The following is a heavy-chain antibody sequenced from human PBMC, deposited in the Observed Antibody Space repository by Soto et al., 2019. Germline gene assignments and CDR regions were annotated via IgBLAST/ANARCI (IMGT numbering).Heavy chain of an antibody. CDR2: IWYDGSNT. CDR3: ARDFSMVIVAPGY. Sequence: GGSLRLSCAVSGFTFSDYAMTWVRQAPGKGLEWVGFIWYDGSNTFYAESVKGRFTISRDNSKNTVYLQINALRAEDTAVYYCARDFSMVIVAPGYWGQGTLVTVSS. D-gene: IGHD5-12*01. CDR1: GFTFSDYA. V-gene: IGHV3-33*08. J-gene: IGHJ4*02.